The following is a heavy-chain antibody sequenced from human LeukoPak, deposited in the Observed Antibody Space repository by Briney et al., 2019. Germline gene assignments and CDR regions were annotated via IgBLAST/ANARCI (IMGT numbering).Heavy chain of an antibody. D-gene: IGHD1-26*01. Sequence: GGSLRLSCAASGFTFSSYEVNWVRQAPGKGLEWVSYISSSGSTIYYADSVKGRFTISRDNAKNSLYLQMNSLRAEDTAVYYCARVLASGSYSANYFDYWGQGSLVTVSS. CDR2: ISSSGSTI. V-gene: IGHV3-48*03. CDR1: GFTFSSYE. J-gene: IGHJ4*02. CDR3: ARVLASGSYSANYFDY.